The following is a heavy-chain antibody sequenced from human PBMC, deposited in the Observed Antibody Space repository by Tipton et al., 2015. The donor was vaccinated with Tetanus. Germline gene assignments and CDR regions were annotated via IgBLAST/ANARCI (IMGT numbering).Heavy chain of an antibody. CDR3: ARHLYGYWFDP. Sequence: GLVKPSETLSLTCSVSGGSLSTSHWGWIRQPPGRGLEWIASIYFEGSTYYSPSLKSRISIDVDTSQNLFSLKLTSVTAADTAVYYCARHLYGYWFDPWGQGALVTVSS. D-gene: IGHD2/OR15-2a*01. CDR1: GGSLSTSH. CDR2: IYFEGST. V-gene: IGHV4-39*02. J-gene: IGHJ5*02.